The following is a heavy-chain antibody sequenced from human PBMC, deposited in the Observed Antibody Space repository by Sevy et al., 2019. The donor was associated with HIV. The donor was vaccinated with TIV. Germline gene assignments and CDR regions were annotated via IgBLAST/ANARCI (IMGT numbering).Heavy chain of an antibody. V-gene: IGHV3-30-3*01. CDR2: ISYDGSNK. CDR1: GFTFSSYA. CDR3: ARGGPYGSGSYDAFDI. Sequence: GGSLRLSCAASGFTFSSYAMHWVRQAPGKGLEWVAVISYDGSNKYYADSVKGRFTISRDNSKNTLYLQMNSLRAEDTAVYYCARGGPYGSGSYDAFDIWGQGTMVTVSS. J-gene: IGHJ3*02. D-gene: IGHD3-10*01.